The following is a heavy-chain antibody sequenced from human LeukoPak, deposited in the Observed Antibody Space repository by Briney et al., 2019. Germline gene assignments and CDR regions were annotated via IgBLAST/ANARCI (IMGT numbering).Heavy chain of an antibody. CDR3: ARYSGSYYYPPAWDL. V-gene: IGHV3-53*01. CDR2: IYSGGST. Sequence: GGSLRLSCAASGFTVSSNYMSWVRRAPGKGLEWVSVIYSGGSTYYADSVKGRFTISRDNSKNTLYLQMDSLRADDTAVYYCARYSGSYYYPPAWDLWGQGTLVTVSS. D-gene: IGHD1-26*01. CDR1: GFTVSSNY. J-gene: IGHJ4*02.